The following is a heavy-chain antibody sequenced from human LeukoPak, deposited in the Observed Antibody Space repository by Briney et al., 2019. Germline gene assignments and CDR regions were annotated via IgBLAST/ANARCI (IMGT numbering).Heavy chain of an antibody. D-gene: IGHD1-26*01. CDR3: AKHLLVGGTRGAYAFDI. Sequence: QSGGSLRLSCAASGFTFSNYAMSWVRQAPGKGLEWVSLISGITTSTYYADSVKGRFTISRDNSKNTLDLQMNSLRAEDTAGYYCAKHLLVGGTRGAYAFDIWGRGTMVTVSS. CDR1: GFTFSNYA. V-gene: IGHV3-23*01. J-gene: IGHJ3*02. CDR2: ISGITTST.